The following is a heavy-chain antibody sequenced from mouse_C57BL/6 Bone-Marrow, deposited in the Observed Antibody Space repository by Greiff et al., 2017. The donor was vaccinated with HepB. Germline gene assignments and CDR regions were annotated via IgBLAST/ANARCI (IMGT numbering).Heavy chain of an antibody. CDR3: IHDGYYGMDY. V-gene: IGHV14-4*01. Sequence: EVQLQESGAELVRPGASVKLSCTASGFNIKDDYMHWVKQRPEQGLEWIGWIDPENGDTEYASKFQGKATITADTSSNTAYLQLSSLTSEDTAVYYCIHDGYYGMDYWGQETSVTVSS. D-gene: IGHD2-3*01. CDR2: IDPENGDT. CDR1: GFNIKDDY. J-gene: IGHJ4*01.